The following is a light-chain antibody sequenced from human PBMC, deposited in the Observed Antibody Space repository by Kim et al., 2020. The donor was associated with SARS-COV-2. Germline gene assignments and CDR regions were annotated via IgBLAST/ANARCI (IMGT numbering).Light chain of an antibody. CDR2: DAS. CDR1: QSVSSY. Sequence: VSPGERATLSCRASQSVSSYLVWYQQTPGQAPRLLIQDASNRASGIPARFSGSGSGTDFTLTISSLEPEEFAVYYCQQCTNWPLTFGGGTKVDIK. CDR3: QQCTNWPLT. V-gene: IGKV3-11*01. J-gene: IGKJ4*01.